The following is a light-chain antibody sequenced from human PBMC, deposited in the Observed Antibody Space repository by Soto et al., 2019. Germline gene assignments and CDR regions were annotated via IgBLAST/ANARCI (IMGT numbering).Light chain of an antibody. V-gene: IGKV3D-15*01. CDR2: GAS. J-gene: IGKJ1*01. CDR3: QQYYNWPPWT. Sequence: EIVMTQSPATLSVSPGERATFSCRASQSVSSNLAWYQQKPGQAPRLLIYGASNRATGIPDRFSGSGSGTEFTLSISSLQPEDSAVYYCQQYYNWPPWTFGQGTKVDI. CDR1: QSVSSN.